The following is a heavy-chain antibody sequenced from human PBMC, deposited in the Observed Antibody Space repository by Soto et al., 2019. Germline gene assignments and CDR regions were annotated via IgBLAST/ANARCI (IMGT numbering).Heavy chain of an antibody. CDR2: LSYDGKNE. V-gene: IGHV3-30*04. J-gene: IGHJ4*02. Sequence: QVQLVESGGGVVQPGRSLRLSCVASGFILSNYAMHWVRQSPGKGLEWVAVLSYDGKNEYYADSVKGRFTIARDKSKNTVYLQMNSLRAEDTAVYYCARGDSVGIQGWPPVFRDLEHWGQGTLVTVSS. D-gene: IGHD5-18*01. CDR3: ARGDSVGIQGWPPVFRDLEH. CDR1: GFILSNYA.